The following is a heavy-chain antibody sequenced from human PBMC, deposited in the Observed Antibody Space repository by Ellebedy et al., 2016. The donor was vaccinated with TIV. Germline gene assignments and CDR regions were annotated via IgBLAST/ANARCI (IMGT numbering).Heavy chain of an antibody. D-gene: IGHD3-22*01. V-gene: IGHV3-7*03. J-gene: IGHJ4*02. CDR2: IKEDGSDK. CDR3: ARTYYYDSSGYYLAY. Sequence: PGGSLRLSCAASGFTFSNYWMSWVRQAPGKGLEWVANIKEDGSDKYYVDSVKGRFTISRDNAKNSLYLQMNSLRAEDTAVYYCARTYYYDSSGYYLAYWGQGTLVTVSS. CDR1: GFTFSNYW.